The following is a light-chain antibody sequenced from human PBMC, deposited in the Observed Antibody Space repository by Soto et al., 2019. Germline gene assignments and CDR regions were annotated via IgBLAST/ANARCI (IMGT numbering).Light chain of an antibody. J-gene: IGLJ2*01. CDR3: CSYAGSYTPVV. CDR2: DVS. V-gene: IGLV2-11*01. CDR1: SSDVGGYNY. Sequence: QSVLTQPRSVSGSPGQSVTISCTGTSSDVGGYNYVSWYQQHPGKAPKLMIYDVSKRPSGVPDRFSGSKSGNTASLTISGLQAEDEGDYYCCSYAGSYTPVVFGGGTKVTVL.